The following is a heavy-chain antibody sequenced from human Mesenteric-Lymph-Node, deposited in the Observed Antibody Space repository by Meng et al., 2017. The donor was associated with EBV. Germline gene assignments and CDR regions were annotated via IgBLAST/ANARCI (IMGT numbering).Heavy chain of an antibody. CDR3: ARGPNYWYFDL. CDR1: GGSFSGYY. CDR2: INHSGST. Sequence: QLQLQQWGAGLLKPSETLSLTCAVYGGSFSGYYWSWIRQPPGKGLEWIGEINHSGSTNYNPSLKSRVTISVDTSKNQFSLKLSSVTAADTAVYYCARGPNYWYFDLWGRGTLVTVSS. V-gene: IGHV4-34*01. J-gene: IGHJ2*01.